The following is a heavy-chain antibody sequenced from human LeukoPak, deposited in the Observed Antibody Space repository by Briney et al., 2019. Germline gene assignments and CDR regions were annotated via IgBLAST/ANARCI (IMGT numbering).Heavy chain of an antibody. CDR2: IYTSGST. Sequence: SETLSLTCTVSGDSISSGTYYWSWIRQPAGKGLEWIGRIYTSGSTNYNPSLKSRVTISVDTSKNQFSLKLSSVTAADTAVYYCARAKRWLPFDYWGQGTLVTVSS. J-gene: IGHJ4*02. D-gene: IGHD5-24*01. V-gene: IGHV4-61*02. CDR3: ARAKRWLPFDY. CDR1: GDSISSGTYY.